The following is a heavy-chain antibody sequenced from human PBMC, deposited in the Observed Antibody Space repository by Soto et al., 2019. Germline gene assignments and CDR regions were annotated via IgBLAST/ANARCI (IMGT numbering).Heavy chain of an antibody. Sequence: PSETLSLTCTVSGDSISGSPYYWSWIRQPPGKGLEWIGYIYYSGSTNYNPSLKSRVTISVDTSKNQFSLKLSSVTAADTAVYYCARRYSSSFDYWGQGTLVTVSS. D-gene: IGHD6-13*01. V-gene: IGHV4-61*05. CDR3: ARRYSSSFDY. CDR2: IYYSGST. CDR1: GDSISGSPYY. J-gene: IGHJ4*02.